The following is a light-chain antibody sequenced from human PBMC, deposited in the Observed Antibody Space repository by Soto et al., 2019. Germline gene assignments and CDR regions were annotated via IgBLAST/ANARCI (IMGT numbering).Light chain of an antibody. V-gene: IGKV3-20*01. J-gene: IGKJ1*01. CDR1: QSVGSHY. Sequence: EIVLTQSPGTLSLSPGERATLSCRASQSVGSHYLAWYQQKPGQAPRLLIYGASRRATGIPDRFSGSGSGTDFALTISRLEPEDFAVYYCQQYGGSPRTVRRGTKVEIK. CDR2: GAS. CDR3: QQYGGSPRT.